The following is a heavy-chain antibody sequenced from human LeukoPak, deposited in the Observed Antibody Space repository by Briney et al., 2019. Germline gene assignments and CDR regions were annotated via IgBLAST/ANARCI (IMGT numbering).Heavy chain of an antibody. D-gene: IGHD6-19*01. J-gene: IGHJ4*02. CDR2: INHSGST. CDR1: GGSFSGYY. Sequence: PSETLSLTCAVYGGSFSGYYWSWIRQPPGKGLEWIGEINHSGSTNYNPSLKSRVTISVDTSKNQFSLKLSSVIAADTAVYYCARTAVAGTVGYFDYWGQGTLVTVSS. V-gene: IGHV4-34*01. CDR3: ARTAVAGTVGYFDY.